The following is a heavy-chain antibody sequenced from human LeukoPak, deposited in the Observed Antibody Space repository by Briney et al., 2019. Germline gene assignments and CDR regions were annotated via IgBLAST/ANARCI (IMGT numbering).Heavy chain of an antibody. CDR1: GFTFSSYG. J-gene: IGHJ6*02. V-gene: IGHV3-7*03. CDR2: MKQDGSEK. CDR3: VRGMDV. Sequence: TGGSLRLSCAASGFTFSSYGMHWVRQAPGKGLEWVANMKQDGSEKYHVDSVKGRFSISRNNAKNSLYLQMNSLRAEDTAVYYCVRGMDVWGQGTTVTVSS.